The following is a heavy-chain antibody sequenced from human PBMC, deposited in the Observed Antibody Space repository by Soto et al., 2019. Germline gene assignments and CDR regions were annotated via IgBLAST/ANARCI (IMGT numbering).Heavy chain of an antibody. J-gene: IGHJ4*02. V-gene: IGHV3-74*01. CDR3: VRDNNWSLDY. CDR1: GFTFSKHW. Sequence: LRLSCAASGFTFSKHWMHWVRQAPGKGLVWVSHIKTDGSFTRDADSLKGRFTISRDNARNTLYLQMNGLRAEDTAIYYCVRDNNWSLDYWGQGTLVTVSS. D-gene: IGHD1-1*01. CDR2: IKTDGSFT.